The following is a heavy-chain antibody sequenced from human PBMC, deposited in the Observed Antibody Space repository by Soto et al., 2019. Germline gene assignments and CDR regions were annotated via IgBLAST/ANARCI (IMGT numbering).Heavy chain of an antibody. CDR1: GFTFSSYS. V-gene: IGHV3-48*02. CDR3: ARDHQAVTTWRYAAFDI. Sequence: EVQLVESGGGLVQPGGSLRLSCAASGFTFSSYSMNWVRQAPGKGLEWVSYISSSSTTIYYADSVKGRFTISRDNAKNSLYLQMNSLRDEDTAVYYCARDHQAVTTWRYAAFDIWGQGTMVTVSS. J-gene: IGHJ3*02. CDR2: ISSSSTTI. D-gene: IGHD4-17*01.